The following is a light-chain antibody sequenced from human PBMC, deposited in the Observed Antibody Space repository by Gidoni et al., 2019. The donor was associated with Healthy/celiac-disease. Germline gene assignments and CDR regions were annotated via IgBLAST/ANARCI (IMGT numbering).Light chain of an antibody. Sequence: ELVFTQSPATLSLSPGERATLSCRASQSVSSYLAWYQQKPGQAPRLLIYDASNRATGIPARFSGSGSGTDFTLTISSLEPEDFAVYYCQQRSNWPFFGQGTKLEIK. CDR2: DAS. V-gene: IGKV3-11*01. CDR1: QSVSSY. J-gene: IGKJ2*01. CDR3: QQRSNWPF.